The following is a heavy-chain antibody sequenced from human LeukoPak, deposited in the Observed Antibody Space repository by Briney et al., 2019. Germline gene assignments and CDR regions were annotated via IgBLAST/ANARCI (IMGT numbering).Heavy chain of an antibody. V-gene: IGHV3-30*02. J-gene: IGHJ4*02. CDR3: AKELVNYYDSSGFDY. CDR1: GFTFSSYG. D-gene: IGHD3-22*01. CDR2: IRYDGSNK. Sequence: GGSLRLSCAASGFTFSSYGMHWVRQAPGKGLEGVAFIRYDGSNKYYADSVKGRFTISRDNSKNTLYLQMNSLRAEGTAVYYCAKELVNYYDSSGFDYWGQGTLATVSS.